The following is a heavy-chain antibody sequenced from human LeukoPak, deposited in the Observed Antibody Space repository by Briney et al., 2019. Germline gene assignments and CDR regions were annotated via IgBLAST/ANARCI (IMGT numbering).Heavy chain of an antibody. D-gene: IGHD2-2*01. CDR1: GGSFSGYY. CDR2: INHSGST. CDR3: ARGCPIRVRGYCSGTSCCTDAFDI. J-gene: IGHJ3*02. Sequence: SETLSLTCAVYGGSFSGYYWSWIRQPPGKGLEWIGEINHSGSTNYNPSLKSRVTISVDTSKNQFSLKLSSVTAAETAVYYCARGCPIRVRGYCSGTSCCTDAFDIWGQGTMVTVSS. V-gene: IGHV4-34*01.